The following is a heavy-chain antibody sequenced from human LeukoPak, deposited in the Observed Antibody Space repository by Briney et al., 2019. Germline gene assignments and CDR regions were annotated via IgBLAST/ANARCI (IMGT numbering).Heavy chain of an antibody. D-gene: IGHD6-6*01. V-gene: IGHV3-13*01. CDR3: ARAPPYSSASWGYYGMDV. J-gene: IGHJ6*02. Sequence: GGSLRLSCAASGFTFSSYDMHWVRQTTGKGLEWVSSIGIAGDTYYPGSVKGRFTISRENAKNLLYLQMNSLRAGDMAVYYCARAPPYSSASWGYYGMDVWGQGTTVTVSS. CDR1: GFTFSSYD. CDR2: IGIAGDT.